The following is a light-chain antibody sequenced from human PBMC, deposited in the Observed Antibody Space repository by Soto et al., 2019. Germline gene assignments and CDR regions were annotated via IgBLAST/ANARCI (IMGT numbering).Light chain of an antibody. Sequence: EIVLAQSPAALSLSPGERATLSCRASPSVANFVAWYQQKPGQAPRLLIYGASTRATGIPARFSGSGSGTEFTLTISSLQPEDFATYYCQQSYRTPPITFGQGTRLEIK. J-gene: IGKJ5*01. CDR3: QQSYRTPPIT. CDR2: GAS. CDR1: PSVANF. V-gene: IGKV3-11*01.